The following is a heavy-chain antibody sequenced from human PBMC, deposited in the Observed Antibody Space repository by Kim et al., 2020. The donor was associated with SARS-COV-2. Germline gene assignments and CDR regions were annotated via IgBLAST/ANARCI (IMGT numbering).Heavy chain of an antibody. D-gene: IGHD2-8*01. Sequence: YADSVTGRFTTSRDNSKTTLYRQMNSLRGEDTAKYYCAKRGRCSGWNFDLWGRGTQVTVSS. V-gene: IGHV3-23*01. J-gene: IGHJ2*01. CDR3: AKRGRCSGWNFDL.